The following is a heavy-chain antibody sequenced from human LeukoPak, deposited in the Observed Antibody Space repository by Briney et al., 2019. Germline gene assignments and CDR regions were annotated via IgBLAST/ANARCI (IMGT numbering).Heavy chain of an antibody. J-gene: IGHJ4*02. CDR1: GGTFSSYA. CDR3: AGSYSGSLDY. CDR2: IIPIFGTA. D-gene: IGHD1-26*01. V-gene: IGHV1-69*05. Sequence: ASVKVSCKASGGTFSSYAISWVRQAPGQGLEWMGGIIPIFGTANYAQKFQGRVTITTDESTSTAYMELSSLKSEDTAVYYCAGSYSGSLDYWGQGTLVTVSS.